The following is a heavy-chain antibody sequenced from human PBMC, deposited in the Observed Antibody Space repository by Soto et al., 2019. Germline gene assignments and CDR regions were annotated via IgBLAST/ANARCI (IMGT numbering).Heavy chain of an antibody. CDR1: GFTFSGSA. Sequence: GGSLRLSCAASGFTFSGSAMHWVRQASGKGLEWVGRIRSKANSYATAYAASVKGRFTISRDDSKNTAYLQMNSLKTEDTAVYYCTRHLYDYGEVGGYWGQGTLVTVSS. CDR2: IRSKANSYAT. D-gene: IGHD4-17*01. V-gene: IGHV3-73*01. CDR3: TRHLYDYGEVGGY. J-gene: IGHJ4*02.